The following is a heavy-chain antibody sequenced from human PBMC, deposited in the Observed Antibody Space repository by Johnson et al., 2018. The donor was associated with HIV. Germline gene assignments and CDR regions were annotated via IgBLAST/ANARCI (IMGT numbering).Heavy chain of an antibody. CDR1: GFRFRSYW. V-gene: IGHV3-7*01. J-gene: IGHJ3*02. CDR3: ARVITLFGVVIRGAFDI. CDR2: IKSDGSEE. D-gene: IGHD3-3*01. Sequence: VQLMESGGGLVQPGGSLRLSCAAPGFRFRSYWMSWVRQAPGKGPEWVANIKSDGSEEHYVDSVRGRFTISRDNAKDSVYLQMNSLSAEDTAVYYCARVITLFGVVIRGAFDIWGQGTTVTVSP.